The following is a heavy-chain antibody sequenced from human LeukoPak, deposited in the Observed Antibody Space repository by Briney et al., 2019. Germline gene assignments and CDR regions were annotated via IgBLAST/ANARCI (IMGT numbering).Heavy chain of an antibody. CDR2: ITADSGTT. CDR1: GFTFSTNA. V-gene: IGHV3-48*02. CDR3: ASRDYFDY. J-gene: IGHJ4*02. Sequence: GGSLRLSCAASGFTFSTNAMAWVRQAPGKGLEWVSYITADSGTTYYADSVKGRFTISRDNAKNSLFLQMNSLRDEDTAVYYCASRDYFDYWGQGTLVTVSS.